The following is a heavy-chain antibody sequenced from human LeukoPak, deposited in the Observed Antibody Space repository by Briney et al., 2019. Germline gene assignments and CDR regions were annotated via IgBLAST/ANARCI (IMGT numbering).Heavy chain of an antibody. CDR2: IYYSGST. CDR1: GGSISSSSYY. J-gene: IGHJ1*01. Sequence: PSETLSLTCTVSGGSISSSSYYWGWIRQPPGKGLEWIGSIYYSGSTYYNPSLKSRVTISVDTSKNQFSLKLSSVTAADTAVYYCASFPKGRYSNGLYSEYFQHWGQGTLVTVSS. D-gene: IGHD6-19*01. CDR3: ASFPKGRYSNGLYSEYFQH. V-gene: IGHV4-39*07.